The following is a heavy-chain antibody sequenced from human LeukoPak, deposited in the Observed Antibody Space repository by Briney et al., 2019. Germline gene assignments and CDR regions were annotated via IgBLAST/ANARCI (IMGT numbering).Heavy chain of an antibody. V-gene: IGHV1-8*03. CDR3: ARVPSRSGYTPNWLDP. D-gene: IGHD3-3*01. CDR1: GYIFTSYD. J-gene: IGHJ5*02. CDR2: MNPNSGNT. Sequence: ASVKVSCKASGYIFTSYDINWVRQATGQGLEWMGWMNPNSGNTGYAQKFQGRVTITRNTSINTAYMELSSLRSEDTAVYYCARVPSRSGYTPNWLDPWGQGTLVTVSS.